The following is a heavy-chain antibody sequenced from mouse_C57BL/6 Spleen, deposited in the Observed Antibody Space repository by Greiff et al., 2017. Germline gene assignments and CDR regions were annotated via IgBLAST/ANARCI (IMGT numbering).Heavy chain of an antibody. CDR2: INPNNGGT. V-gene: IGHV1-18*01. J-gene: IGHJ3*01. CDR3: ARRSYYGSSFAWFAY. CDR1: GYTFTDYN. D-gene: IGHD1-1*01. Sequence: DVQLQESGPELVKPGASVKIPCKASGYTFTDYNMDWVKQSHGKSLEWIGDINPNNGGTIYNQKFKGKATLTVDKSSSTAYMELRSLTSEDTAVYYCARRSYYGSSFAWFAYWGQGTLVTVSA.